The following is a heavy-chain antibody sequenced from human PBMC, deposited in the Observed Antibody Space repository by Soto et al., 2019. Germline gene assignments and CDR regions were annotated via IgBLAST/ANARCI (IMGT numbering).Heavy chain of an antibody. D-gene: IGHD1-26*01. V-gene: IGHV3-74*01. CDR2: IYFDGITT. CDR3: ARGGAMGVDD. J-gene: IGHJ4*02. Sequence: XGALRLTFTASGFTFNTHGMHWVRQAPGKGLVWVSRIYFDGITTNYADSVKGRLTVSRDNAKNTVYLHVNTLRDEDTAVYYCARGGAMGVDDWGQGTLVTVSS. CDR1: GFTFNTHG.